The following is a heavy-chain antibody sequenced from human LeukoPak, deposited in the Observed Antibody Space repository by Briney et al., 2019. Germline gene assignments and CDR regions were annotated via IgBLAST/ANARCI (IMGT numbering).Heavy chain of an antibody. CDR2: ISGSGGST. Sequence: GGSLRLSCAASGFTFSSYAMSWVRQAPGKGLEWVSAISGSGGSTYYADSVKGRFTISRDNSKNTLYPQMNSLRVEDTAVYYCAKDVSRIQPPRYFDYWGQGTLVTVSS. V-gene: IGHV3-23*01. CDR1: GFTFSSYA. J-gene: IGHJ4*02. D-gene: IGHD5-18*01. CDR3: AKDVSRIQPPRYFDY.